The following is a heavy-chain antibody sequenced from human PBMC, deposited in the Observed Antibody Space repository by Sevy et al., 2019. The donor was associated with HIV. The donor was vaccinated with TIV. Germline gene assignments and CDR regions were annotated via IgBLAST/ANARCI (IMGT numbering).Heavy chain of an antibody. V-gene: IGHV3-23*01. CDR1: GFTFNNYG. J-gene: IGHJ4*02. Sequence: GRSLRLSCAASGFTFNNYGMFWVRQAPEEGLEWVSGITGGGGSTYYAASVKGRFTVSRDSSRNTLYLQMNSLRVEDTAVYYCAKGNYGTGTQYFDYWGQGILVTVSS. D-gene: IGHD3-10*01. CDR3: AKGNYGTGTQYFDY. CDR2: ITGGGGST.